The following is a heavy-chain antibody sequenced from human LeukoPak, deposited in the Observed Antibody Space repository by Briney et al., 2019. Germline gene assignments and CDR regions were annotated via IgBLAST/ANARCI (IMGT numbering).Heavy chain of an antibody. CDR1: GFTFDDYA. J-gene: IGHJ3*02. CDR2: ISWNSGSI. Sequence: GGSLRPSCAASGFTFDDYAMHWVRQAPGKGLEWASGISWNSGSIGYADSVKGRFTISRDNAKNSLYLQMNSLRAEDMALYYCAKVGSSSDAFDIWGQGTMVTVSS. V-gene: IGHV3-9*03. D-gene: IGHD6-6*01. CDR3: AKVGSSSDAFDI.